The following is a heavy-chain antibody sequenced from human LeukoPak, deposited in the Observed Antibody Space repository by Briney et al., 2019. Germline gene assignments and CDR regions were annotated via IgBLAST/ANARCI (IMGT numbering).Heavy chain of an antibody. CDR2: MNSNSGNT. V-gene: IGHV1-8*01. CDR1: EYTFTSYD. D-gene: IGHD6-13*01. Sequence: GASVKVSCKASEYTFTSYDINWVRQATGQGLEWMGWMNSNSGNTGYAQKFQGRVTMTRNTSISTAYMELSSLRSEDTAVYYCARGWRGFTSIAAAAPDYWGQGTLVTVSS. CDR3: ARGWRGFTSIAAAAPDY. J-gene: IGHJ4*02.